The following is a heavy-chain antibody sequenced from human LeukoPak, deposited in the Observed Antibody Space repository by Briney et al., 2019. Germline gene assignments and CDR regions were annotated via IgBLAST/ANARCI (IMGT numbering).Heavy chain of an antibody. CDR2: IYHSGST. V-gene: IGHV4-38-2*02. Sequence: SETLSLTCTVSGYSISSGYYWGWIRQPPGKGLEWIGSIYHSGSTYYNPSLKSRVTISVDTSKNQFSLKLSSVTAADTAVYYCARGAVAGSWAFDIWGQGTMVTVSS. J-gene: IGHJ3*02. D-gene: IGHD6-19*01. CDR3: ARGAVAGSWAFDI. CDR1: GYSISSGYY.